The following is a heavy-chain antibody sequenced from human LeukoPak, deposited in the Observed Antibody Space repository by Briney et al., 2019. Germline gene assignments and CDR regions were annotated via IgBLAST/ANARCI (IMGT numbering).Heavy chain of an antibody. Sequence: GGSLRLSCAASGFTFSNYAMSWVRQAPGKGLEWVSAISGSGGNTYYADSVKGRFTISRDNSKNTVFLQMKSLRAEDTAVYYCASNKDVFYDSSGGYWGQGTLVTVSS. D-gene: IGHD3-22*01. CDR3: ASNKDVFYDSSGGY. J-gene: IGHJ4*02. CDR2: ISGSGGNT. V-gene: IGHV3-23*01. CDR1: GFTFSNYA.